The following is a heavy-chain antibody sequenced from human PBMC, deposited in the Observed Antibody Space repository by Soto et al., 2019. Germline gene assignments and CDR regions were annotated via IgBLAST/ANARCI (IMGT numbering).Heavy chain of an antibody. Sequence: QVQLVQSGAEVKKPGASVKVSCKASGYTFTSYGISWVRQAPGQGLEWMGWISAYNGNTNYAQKLQGRVTMTTDTSTSTAYMELRSLRSDGTAVYYCARDKEPDVLRFLEWLSYYYGMDVWGQGTTVTVSS. CDR3: ARDKEPDVLRFLEWLSYYYGMDV. J-gene: IGHJ6*02. CDR2: ISAYNGNT. CDR1: GYTFTSYG. D-gene: IGHD3-3*01. V-gene: IGHV1-18*01.